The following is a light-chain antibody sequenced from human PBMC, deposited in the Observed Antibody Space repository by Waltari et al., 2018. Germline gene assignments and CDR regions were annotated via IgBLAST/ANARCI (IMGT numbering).Light chain of an antibody. CDR2: HSS. J-gene: IGKJ1*01. CDR3: QQYNNWPPGT. CDR1: QSICFS. Sequence: TVVTQSPGTLSVSPGERVTLSCRTSQSICFSLAWYQQKPGQAPRLLMFHSSTRAPGIPARFSGSGSETEFTLTIGSLQSEDFAVYYCQQYNNWPPGTFGQGTKVEI. V-gene: IGKV3-15*01.